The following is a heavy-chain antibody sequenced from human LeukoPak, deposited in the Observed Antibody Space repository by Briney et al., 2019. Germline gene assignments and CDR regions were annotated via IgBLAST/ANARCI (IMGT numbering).Heavy chain of an antibody. CDR2: ISGSGGST. D-gene: IGHD2-2*01. CDR3: AKGLKRNTFIVVVPAAIDY. J-gene: IGHJ4*02. CDR1: GFAFSSYA. V-gene: IGHV3-23*01. Sequence: GGSLRLSCAASGFAFSSYAMSWVRQAPGKGLEWVSAISGSGGSTYYADSVKGRFTISRDNSKNTLYLQMNSLRAEDTAVYYRAKGLKRNTFIVVVPAAIDYWGQGTLVTVSS.